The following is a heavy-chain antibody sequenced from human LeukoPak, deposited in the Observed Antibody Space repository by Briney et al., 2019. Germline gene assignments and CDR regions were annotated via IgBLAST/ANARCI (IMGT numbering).Heavy chain of an antibody. J-gene: IGHJ4*02. Sequence: ASVKVSCKASGGTFSSYAISWVRQAPGQGLEWMGGIIPIFGTANYAQKFQGRVTITEDTSTDTAYMELSSLRSEDTAVYYCATAEEAVAGTFDYWGQGTLVTVSS. V-gene: IGHV1-69*06. CDR1: GGTFSSYA. D-gene: IGHD6-19*01. CDR3: ATAEEAVAGTFDY. CDR2: IIPIFGTA.